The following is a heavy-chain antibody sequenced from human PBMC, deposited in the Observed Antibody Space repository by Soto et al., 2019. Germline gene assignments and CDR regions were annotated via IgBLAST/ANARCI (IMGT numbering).Heavy chain of an antibody. CDR3: ARGSGDGTGLDP. D-gene: IGHD2-21*01. CDR2: IYYSGNT. CDR1: GGSISSYY. Sequence: PSETLSLTCTVSGGSISSYYWSWIRQPPGKGLEWIGHIYYSGNTNYNPSLKSRVTISVDTSKNQFSLKLNSVTAADTAVYYCARGSGDGTGLDPWGQGTLVTVSS. V-gene: IGHV4-59*01. J-gene: IGHJ5*02.